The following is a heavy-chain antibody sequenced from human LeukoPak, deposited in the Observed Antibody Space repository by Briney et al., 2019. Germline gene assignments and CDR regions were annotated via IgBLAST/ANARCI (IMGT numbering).Heavy chain of an antibody. CDR3: ARLHDS. CDR2: IYPGDSDT. J-gene: IGHJ5*01. Sequence: GESLKISCQGSGYSFTSDCIGWVRQMPGKGLEWMGIIYPGDSDTRYSPSFQGQVTISADKSVTTAYLQWSSLQASDTAMYYCARLHDSWGQGTLVTVSS. V-gene: IGHV5-51*01. CDR1: GYSFTSDC.